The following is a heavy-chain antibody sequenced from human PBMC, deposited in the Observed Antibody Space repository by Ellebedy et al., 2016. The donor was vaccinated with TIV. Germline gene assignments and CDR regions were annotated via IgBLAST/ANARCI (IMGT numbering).Heavy chain of an antibody. J-gene: IGHJ4*02. V-gene: IGHV1-3*01. CDR2: INAVNGNT. Sequence: AASVKVSCKASGYTFTSYAMHWVRQAPGQRLEWMGWINAVNGNTKYSQKFQGRVTITRDTSASTAYMELSSLRSEDTAVYYCARGVYAMGNFDYWGQGTLVTVSS. CDR3: ARGVYAMGNFDY. CDR1: GYTFTSYA. D-gene: IGHD2-8*01.